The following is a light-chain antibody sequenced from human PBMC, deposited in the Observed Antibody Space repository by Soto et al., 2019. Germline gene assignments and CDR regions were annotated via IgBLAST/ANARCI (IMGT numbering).Light chain of an antibody. V-gene: IGLV6-57*03. CDR1: SGSIASNY. Sequence: FMLTQPHSVSESPGKTVTISCTRSSGSIASNYVQWYQQRPGSAPTTVIYEDNQRPSGVPDRFSGSIDSSSNSASLTISGLKTEDGADYYCQSYDSSNEDWVFGGGTKLTVL. J-gene: IGLJ3*02. CDR3: QSYDSSNEDWV. CDR2: EDN.